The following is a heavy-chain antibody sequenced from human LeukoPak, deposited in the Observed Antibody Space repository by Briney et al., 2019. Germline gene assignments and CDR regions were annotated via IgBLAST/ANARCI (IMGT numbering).Heavy chain of an antibody. CDR2: IYYSGST. V-gene: IGHV4-59*01. CDR1: GGSISSYY. Sequence: SETLSLTCTVSGGSISSYYWSWIRQPPGKGLEWIGYIYYSGSTNYNPSLKSRVTISVDTSKNQFSLKLSSVTAADTAVYYCARSGWELLAGNDAFDIWGQGTMVTVSS. D-gene: IGHD1-26*01. J-gene: IGHJ3*02. CDR3: ARSGWELLAGNDAFDI.